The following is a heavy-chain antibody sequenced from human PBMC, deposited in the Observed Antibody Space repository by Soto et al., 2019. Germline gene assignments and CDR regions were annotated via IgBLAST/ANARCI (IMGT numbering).Heavy chain of an antibody. CDR3: ARDSSRYCGGDCYPFDY. J-gene: IGHJ4*02. D-gene: IGHD2-21*02. Sequence: QVQLVESGGGVVQPGRSLRLSCAASGFTFSSYGMHWVRQAPGKGLEWVAVIWYDGSNKYHADSVKVRFTISRDNSKNTLYLQMNSLRAEDTAVYYCARDSSRYCGGDCYPFDYWGQGTLVTVSS. CDR2: IWYDGSNK. CDR1: GFTFSSYG. V-gene: IGHV3-33*01.